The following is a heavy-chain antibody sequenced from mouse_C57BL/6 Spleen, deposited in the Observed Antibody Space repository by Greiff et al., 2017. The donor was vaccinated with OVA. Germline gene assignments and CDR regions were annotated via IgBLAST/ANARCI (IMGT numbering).Heavy chain of an antibody. CDR1: GYTFTSYW. J-gene: IGHJ1*03. D-gene: IGHD2-3*01. V-gene: IGHV1-52*01. Sequence: VQLQQPGAELVRPGSSVKLSCKASGYTFTSYWMHWVKQRPIQGLEWIGNIDPSDSETHYNQKFKDKATLTVDKSSSTAYMQLSSLTSEDSAVYYCARLDGYYRYFDVWGTGTTVTVSS. CDR2: IDPSDSET. CDR3: ARLDGYYRYFDV.